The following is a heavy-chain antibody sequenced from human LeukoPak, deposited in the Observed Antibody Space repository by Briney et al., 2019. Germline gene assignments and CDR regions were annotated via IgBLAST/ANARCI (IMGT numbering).Heavy chain of an antibody. V-gene: IGHV1-46*01. CDR2: INPSGGST. Sequence: ASVKVSCKASGYTFTSYYMHWVRQAPGQGLERMGIINPSGGSTSYAQKFQGRVTMTRDTSTSTVYMELSSLRSEDTAVYYCARDGGLGGYSYGDWGQGTLVTVSS. CDR1: GYTFTSYY. J-gene: IGHJ4*02. CDR3: ARDGGLGGYSYGD. D-gene: IGHD5-18*01.